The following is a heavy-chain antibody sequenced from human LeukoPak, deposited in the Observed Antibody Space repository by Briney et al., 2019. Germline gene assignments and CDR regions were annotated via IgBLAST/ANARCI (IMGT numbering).Heavy chain of an antibody. D-gene: IGHD3-10*01. CDR2: IYYSGTT. J-gene: IGHJ4*02. CDR3: ARDRDGSGSYYDS. Sequence: SETLSLTCTVSGGSISSGDYYWSWIRQPPGKGLEWIGYIYYSGTTYYNPSLKSRVTISVDTSKNQFSLKLSSVTAADTAVYYCARDRDGSGSYYDSWGQGTLVTVSS. V-gene: IGHV4-30-4*01. CDR1: GGSISSGDYY.